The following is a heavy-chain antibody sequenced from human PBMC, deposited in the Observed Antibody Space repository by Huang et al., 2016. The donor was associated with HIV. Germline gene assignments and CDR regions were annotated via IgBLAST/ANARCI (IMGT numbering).Heavy chain of an antibody. D-gene: IGHD2-15*01. CDR2: INYSGNT. V-gene: IGHV4-34*02. J-gene: IGHJ4*02. CDR1: GGPFNGFL. Sequence: QVLLQQWGAGVLKPSETLSLTCGVSGGPFNGFLWSWIRQSPGKGREWIGEINYSGNTNYNPSLKGRVSMSVDTAKRQFSLSLKSVTAADTAVYFCARARLLLPFDYWGQGALVAVSS. CDR3: ARARLLLPFDY.